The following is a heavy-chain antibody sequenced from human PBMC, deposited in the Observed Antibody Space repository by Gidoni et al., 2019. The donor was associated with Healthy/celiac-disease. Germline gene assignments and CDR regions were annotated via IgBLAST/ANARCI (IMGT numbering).Heavy chain of an antibody. CDR1: GGSVSSSSYY. J-gene: IGHJ4*02. V-gene: IGHV4-39*06. D-gene: IGHD6-19*01. CDR2: IYYSGST. Sequence: RLQLQESGPGLVKPSETLSLTCTVSGGSVSSSSYYWGWIRQPPGKGMESIGSIYYSGSTYYHPSLKSRVTISVDTSKNQFSLKLSSVTAADTAVYYCAREPRIAVGLGEFDYWGQGTLVTVSS. CDR3: AREPRIAVGLGEFDY.